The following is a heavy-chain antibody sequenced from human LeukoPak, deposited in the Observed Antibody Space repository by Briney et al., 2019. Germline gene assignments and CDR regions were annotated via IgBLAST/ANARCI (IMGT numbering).Heavy chain of an antibody. J-gene: IGHJ4*02. CDR3: TRAVFDGDLDY. D-gene: IGHD4-17*01. CDR2: ISAYNGNT. CDR1: GYTFSSYG. Sequence: ASVKLSCKASGYTFSSYGMNWVRQAPGQGLEWIGWISAYNGNTNYAQNFSGRVTMTTDTSTSTAYMELRSLRSDDTAVYYCTRAVFDGDLDYWGQGTLVTVSS. V-gene: IGHV1-18*01.